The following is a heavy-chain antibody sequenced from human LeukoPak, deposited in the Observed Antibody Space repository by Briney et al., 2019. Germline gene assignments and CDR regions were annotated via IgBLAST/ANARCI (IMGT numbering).Heavy chain of an antibody. J-gene: IGHJ4*02. CDR3: ARDSWYDSSPYYSDIEY. D-gene: IGHD3-22*01. CDR2: ISAYNGNT. Sequence: GASVKVSCKDSGYTFTSYGISWVRQAPGQGLEWMGWISAYNGNTNYAQKLQGRVTMTTDTSTSTAYIELRSLRSDDTAVYYCARDSWYDSSPYYSDIEYWGQGTLVTVSS. CDR1: GYTFTSYG. V-gene: IGHV1-18*01.